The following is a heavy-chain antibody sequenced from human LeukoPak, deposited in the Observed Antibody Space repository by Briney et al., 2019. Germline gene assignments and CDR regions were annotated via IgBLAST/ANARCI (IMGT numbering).Heavy chain of an antibody. D-gene: IGHD6-19*01. V-gene: IGHV4-61*02. Sequence: SETLSLTCTVSGGSISSGSYYWSWIRQPAGKGLEWIGRIYTSGSTNYNPSLKSRVTISVDTSKNQFSLKLSSVTAADTAVYYCAREYSSGWSHFDYWGQGTLVTVSS. J-gene: IGHJ4*02. CDR1: GGSISSGSYY. CDR2: IYTSGST. CDR3: AREYSSGWSHFDY.